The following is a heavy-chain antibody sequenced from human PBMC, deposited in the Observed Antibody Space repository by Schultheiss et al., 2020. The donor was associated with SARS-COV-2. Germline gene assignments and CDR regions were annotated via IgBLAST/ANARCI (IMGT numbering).Heavy chain of an antibody. J-gene: IGHJ4*02. CDR3: ARDLGSYHDF. CDR2: ISSSSSYI. CDR1: GFTFSSYG. D-gene: IGHD1-26*01. V-gene: IGHV3-21*01. Sequence: GGSLRLSCAASGFTFSSYGMHWVRQAPGKGLEWVSSISSSSSYIYYADSVKGRFTISRDNAKNSLYLQMNSLRAEDTAVYYCARDLGSYHDFWGQGTLVTVSS.